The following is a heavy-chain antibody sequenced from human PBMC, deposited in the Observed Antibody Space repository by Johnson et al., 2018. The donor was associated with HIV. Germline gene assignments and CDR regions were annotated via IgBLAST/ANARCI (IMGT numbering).Heavy chain of an antibody. CDR2: INSNGGST. CDR3: VRVYYNFWSGYPDLVGLDAFDI. Sequence: VLLVESGGGVVRPGGSLRLSFAASGFTFGDYGMSWVRQAPGKGLEWVSGINSNGGSTVYADSVKGRFTISRDNAKNSLYLQMNSLRAEDKALYYCVRVYYNFWSGYPDLVGLDAFDIWGQGTMVTVSS. D-gene: IGHD3-3*01. J-gene: IGHJ3*02. V-gene: IGHV3-20*03. CDR1: GFTFGDYG.